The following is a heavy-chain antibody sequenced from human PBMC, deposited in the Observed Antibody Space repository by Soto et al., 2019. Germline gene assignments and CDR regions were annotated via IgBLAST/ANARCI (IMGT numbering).Heavy chain of an antibody. CDR1: GFTFSSYG. CDR3: AKYGEDGGDGYNSEAAYFDY. J-gene: IGHJ4*02. D-gene: IGHD5-12*01. V-gene: IGHV3-30*18. CDR2: ISYDGSNK. Sequence: QVQLVESGGGVVQPGRSLRLSCAASGFTFSSYGMHWVRQAPGKGLEWVAVISYDGSNKYYADSVKGRFTISRDNSKNTLYLQMNSLRAEDTAVYYCAKYGEDGGDGYNSEAAYFDYWGQGTLVTVSA.